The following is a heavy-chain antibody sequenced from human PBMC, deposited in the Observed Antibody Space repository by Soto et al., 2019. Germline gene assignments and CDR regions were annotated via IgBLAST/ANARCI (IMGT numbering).Heavy chain of an antibody. D-gene: IGHD3-10*01. CDR3: ARHPPNLDMVRGVIMRYYYYYGMDV. CDR1: GYSFTSYW. V-gene: IGHV5-51*01. Sequence: PGESLKISCKGSGYSFTSYWIGWVRQMPGKGLEWMGIIYPGDSDTRYSPSFQGQVTISADKSISTAYLQWRSLKASDTAMYYCARHPPNLDMVRGVIMRYYYYYGMDVWGQGTTVTVSS. J-gene: IGHJ6*02. CDR2: IYPGDSDT.